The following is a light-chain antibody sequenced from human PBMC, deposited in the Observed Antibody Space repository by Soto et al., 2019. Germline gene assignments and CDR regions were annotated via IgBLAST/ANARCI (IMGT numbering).Light chain of an antibody. CDR3: QQYNNWPPS. CDR2: GAS. J-gene: IGKJ4*01. CDR1: QSVSSN. Sequence: EIVMTQSPPTLSVSPGERATLSCRASQSVSSNLAWYQQKPGQAPRLLIYGASTKATGIPARLSGSGSGTEFTLTISSLQSEDFAVYYCQQYNNWPPSFGGGTKVEIK. V-gene: IGKV3-15*01.